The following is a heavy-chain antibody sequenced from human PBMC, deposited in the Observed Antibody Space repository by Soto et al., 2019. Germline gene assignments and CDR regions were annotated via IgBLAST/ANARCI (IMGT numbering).Heavy chain of an antibody. J-gene: IGHJ4*02. CDR1: GFNFNIFV. Sequence: EVQLLESGGGLVQPGGSLRLSCAASGFNFNIFVMSWVRQAPGKGLEWVSAISGSGADTYYADSVKGRFTISRENSKNTVYLQMNSLRDEDTAVYYCARNRGYSGYVPLDWGQGTLVTVSS. CDR3: ARNRGYSGYVPLD. D-gene: IGHD5-12*01. CDR2: ISGSGADT. V-gene: IGHV3-23*01.